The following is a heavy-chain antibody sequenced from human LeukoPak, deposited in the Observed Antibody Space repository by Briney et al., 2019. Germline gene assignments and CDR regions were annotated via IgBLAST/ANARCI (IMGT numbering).Heavy chain of an antibody. CDR3: ARVVGFCRGGTCPYYFDY. D-gene: IGHD2-15*01. CDR1: GYTFTNYD. V-gene: IGHV1-8*02. Sequence: ASVKVSCKASGYTFTNYDIYWVRQATGQGLEWMGWMNPNSGNTGYAQKFQGRVTMTRNTSINTAYMELSSLRSGDTAVYYCARVVGFCRGGTCPYYFDYWGQGTLVTVSS. CDR2: MNPNSGNT. J-gene: IGHJ4*02.